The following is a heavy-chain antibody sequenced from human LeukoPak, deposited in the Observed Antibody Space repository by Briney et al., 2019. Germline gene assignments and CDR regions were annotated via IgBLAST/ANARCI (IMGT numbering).Heavy chain of an antibody. CDR2: INHSGST. D-gene: IGHD5-12*01. CDR3: ARAPLARFRRSKGPYDCYFDY. J-gene: IGHJ4*02. CDR1: GGSFSGYY. Sequence: SETLSLTCAVYGGSFSGYYWSWIRQPPGKGLEWIGEINHSGSTNYNPSLKSRVTISVDTSKNQFSLKLSSVTAADTAVYYCARAPLARFRRSKGPYDCYFDYWGQGTLVTVSS. V-gene: IGHV4-34*01.